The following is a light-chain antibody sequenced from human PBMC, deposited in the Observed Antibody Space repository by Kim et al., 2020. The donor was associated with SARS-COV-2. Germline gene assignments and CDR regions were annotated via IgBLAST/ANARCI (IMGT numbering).Light chain of an antibody. Sequence: DIQITQSPSSLSASVGDKVTITCQASQDITTSLNWYQQEPGKAPKFLIYDASNLEAGVTSRFSGSGSGTDFKFIISSLQPEDIATYYCQQYDNLPLTFGGGTKVDIK. V-gene: IGKV1-33*01. CDR1: QDITTS. J-gene: IGKJ4*01. CDR3: QQYDNLPLT. CDR2: DAS.